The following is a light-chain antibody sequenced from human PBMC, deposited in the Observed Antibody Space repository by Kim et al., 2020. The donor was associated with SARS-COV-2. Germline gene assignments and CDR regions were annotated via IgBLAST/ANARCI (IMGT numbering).Light chain of an antibody. CDR3: QQYYSTPYT. CDR2: WAS. CDR1: QSVLYSSNNKNY. V-gene: IGKV4-1*01. J-gene: IGKJ2*01. Sequence: DIVMTQSQDSLAVSLGERATINCKSSQSVLYSSNNKNYLAWYQQKPGQPPKLLIYWASTRESGVPDRFSGSGSGTDFTLTISSLQAEDVAVYYCQQYYSTPYTFGQGPKLEI.